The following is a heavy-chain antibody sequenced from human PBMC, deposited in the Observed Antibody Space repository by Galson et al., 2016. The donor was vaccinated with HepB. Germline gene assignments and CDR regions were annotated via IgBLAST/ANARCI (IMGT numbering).Heavy chain of an antibody. CDR3: ARSPSRDLIRYFDWLSYSKYSYYYGMDV. J-gene: IGHJ6*02. V-gene: IGHV3-30-3*01. D-gene: IGHD3-9*01. CDR1: GFTFSSYA. Sequence: SLRLSCAVSGFTFSSYAMHWVRQAPGKGLEWVAVISYDGSNKYYADSVKGRFTISRDNSNNTLYLQVNSLRAEDTAVYYCARSPSRDLIRYFDWLSYSKYSYYYGMDVWGQGTTVTISS. CDR2: ISYDGSNK.